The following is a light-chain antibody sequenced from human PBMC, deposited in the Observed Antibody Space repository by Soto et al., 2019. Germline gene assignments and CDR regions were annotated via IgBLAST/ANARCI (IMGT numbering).Light chain of an antibody. CDR3: SSYTSSSTLEV. J-gene: IGLJ1*01. Sequence: QSALTQPASVSGSPGQSITISCTGTSSDVGAYNYVSWYQQHPGKAPKLMIYEVSTRPSGVSNRFSGSKSGNTASLTISGLQAEDEADYYCSSYTSSSTLEVFGTGTKLTVL. CDR1: SSDVGAYNY. CDR2: EVS. V-gene: IGLV2-14*03.